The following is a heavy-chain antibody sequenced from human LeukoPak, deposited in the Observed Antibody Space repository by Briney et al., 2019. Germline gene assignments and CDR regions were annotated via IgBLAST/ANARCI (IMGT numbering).Heavy chain of an antibody. D-gene: IGHD5-18*01. CDR2: FYPGDSDT. CDR1: GYSFSSYW. J-gene: IGHJ4*02. V-gene: IGHV5-51*01. CDR3: ARTVLAVDTAMAIDY. Sequence: GESLKISCKGSGYSFSSYWIGWVRQMPGKGLEWMGIFYPGDSDTRYSPSFQGQVTISADKSISTAYLQWSSLKASDTAMYYCARTVLAVDTAMAIDYWGQGTLFTVSS.